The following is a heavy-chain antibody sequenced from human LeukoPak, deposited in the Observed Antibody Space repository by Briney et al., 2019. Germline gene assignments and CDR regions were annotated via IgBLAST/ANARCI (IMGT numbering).Heavy chain of an antibody. CDR1: GFTLSTYS. D-gene: IGHD1-14*01. CDR3: ARGNRLDY. J-gene: IGHJ4*02. CDR2: ISSYITYT. Sequence: GGSLRLSCAASGFTLSTYSMNWVTQAPGKGLEWVSSISSYITYTYSADSVKGRFTVSRDSAKNSLYLQMNSLRAEDTAVYYCARGNRLDYWGQGTLVTVSS. V-gene: IGHV3-21*01.